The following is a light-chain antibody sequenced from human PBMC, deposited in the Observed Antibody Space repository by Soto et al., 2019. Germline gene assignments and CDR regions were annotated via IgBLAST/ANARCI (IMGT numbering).Light chain of an antibody. CDR3: QKYGTSPPVT. J-gene: IGKJ4*01. CDR2: GAS. V-gene: IGKV3-20*01. Sequence: EVVLTQSPGTLSLSPGERATLSCRASQTVSSSYLAWYQQKPGQAPRLLIYGASSRAAGIPNRFSGSGSGTDFTLTISTLQPEDFAVYYCQKYGTSPPVTFGGGTKVEIK. CDR1: QTVSSSY.